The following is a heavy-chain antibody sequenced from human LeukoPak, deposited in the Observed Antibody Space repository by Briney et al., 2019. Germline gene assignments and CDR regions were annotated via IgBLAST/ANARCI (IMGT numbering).Heavy chain of an antibody. Sequence: GGSLRLSCAASGFTVSSNYMSWVRQAPGKGLEWVSVIYSGGSTYYADSVKGRFTISRGNPKNTLYLQMGSLRDEDLAVYYCARARVAAKSGYMDVWGTGTTVTISS. CDR1: GFTVSSNY. J-gene: IGHJ6*03. D-gene: IGHD2-15*01. CDR2: IYSGGST. V-gene: IGHV3-66*01. CDR3: ARARVAAKSGYMDV.